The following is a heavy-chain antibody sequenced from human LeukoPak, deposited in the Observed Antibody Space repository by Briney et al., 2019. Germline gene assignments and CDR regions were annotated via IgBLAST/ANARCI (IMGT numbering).Heavy chain of an antibody. CDR1: GGSISSGGYY. J-gene: IGHJ6*02. D-gene: IGHD2-2*01. CDR2: IYYSGST. CDR3: ARTVVVPAAMINYYYGMDV. Sequence: SETLSLTCTVSGGSISSGGYYWSWIRQHPGKGLEWIGYIYYSGSTYYNPSLKSRVTISVDTSKNQFSLKLSSVTAADTAVYYCARTVVVPAAMINYYYGMDVWGQGTTVTVSS. V-gene: IGHV4-31*03.